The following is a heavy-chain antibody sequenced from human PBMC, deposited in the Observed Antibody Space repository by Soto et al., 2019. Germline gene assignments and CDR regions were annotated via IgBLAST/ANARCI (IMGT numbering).Heavy chain of an antibody. CDR1: GGTFSSYT. D-gene: IGHD2-15*01. V-gene: IGHV1-69*08. J-gene: IGHJ6*02. Sequence: QVQLVQSGAEVKKPGSSVKVSCKASGGTFSSYTISWVRQAPGQGLEWMGRIIPILGIADYAQNSQGRVTITADKSTSTAYMELSSLRSEDTAVYYCAREQVILGTYGMDVWGQGTTVTVSS. CDR2: IIPILGIA. CDR3: AREQVILGTYGMDV.